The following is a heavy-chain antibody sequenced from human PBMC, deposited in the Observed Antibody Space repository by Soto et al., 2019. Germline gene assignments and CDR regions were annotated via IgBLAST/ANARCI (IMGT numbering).Heavy chain of an antibody. D-gene: IGHD4-17*01. Sequence: QVQLVQSGAEVKKPGASVKVSCKASGYIFTNYDINWVRQATGQGLEYLGWINPNSGNTGYVQKFQGRVTMTRNTAINTAYMEPNSLRSEGRPVYYSARGMKYGEHSRWFDPWGQGTLGTVSS. CDR3: ARGMKYGEHSRWFDP. CDR1: GYIFTNYD. CDR2: INPNSGNT. V-gene: IGHV1-8*01. J-gene: IGHJ5*02.